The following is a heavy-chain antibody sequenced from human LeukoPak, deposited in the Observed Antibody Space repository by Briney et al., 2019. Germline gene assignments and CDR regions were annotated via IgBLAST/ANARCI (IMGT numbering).Heavy chain of an antibody. CDR3: ARGPTIFGVVSYYYYMDV. Sequence: ASVKVSCKASGGTFSSYAISWVRQAPGQGLEWMGGIIPIFGTANYAQKFQGRVTITTDESTSTAYMELSSLRSEDAAVYYCARGPTIFGVVSYYYYMDVWGKGTTVTVSS. V-gene: IGHV1-69*05. CDR1: GGTFSSYA. D-gene: IGHD3-3*01. J-gene: IGHJ6*03. CDR2: IIPIFGTA.